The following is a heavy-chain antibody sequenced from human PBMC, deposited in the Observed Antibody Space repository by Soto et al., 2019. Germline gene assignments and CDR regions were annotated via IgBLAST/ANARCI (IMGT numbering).Heavy chain of an antibody. Sequence: SETLSLTCTVSNDSIRSGPYYWAWIRQPPGRGLEWIGSLSYLGTTDYNPSPKSRVTISKDASKNQFSLKLSSVTAADTAVYYCATGRSDSGWYEEHFWGHGTLVTASS. CDR2: LSYLGTT. V-gene: IGHV4-39*01. CDR3: ATGRSDSGWYEEHF. D-gene: IGHD6-19*01. J-gene: IGHJ4*01. CDR1: NDSIRSGPYY.